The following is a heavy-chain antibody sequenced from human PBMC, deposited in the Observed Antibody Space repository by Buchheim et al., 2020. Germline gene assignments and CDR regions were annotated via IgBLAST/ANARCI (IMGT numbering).Heavy chain of an antibody. CDR3: AKGRGFDR. V-gene: IGHV3-23*01. CDR1: GFTSGSYA. Sequence: EVQLLASGGGLVQPGGSLRLSCAASGFTSGSYAMAWVRQAPGQGLEWVASIGGSGDKTYYRDSVKGGVTISRDSSKNTLYFQMNSLRVEDTALYFCAKGRGFDRWGQGT. CDR2: IGGSGDKT. J-gene: IGHJ4*02.